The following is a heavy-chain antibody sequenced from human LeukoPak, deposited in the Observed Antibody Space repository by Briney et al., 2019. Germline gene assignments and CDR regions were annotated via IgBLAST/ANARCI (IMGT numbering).Heavy chain of an antibody. J-gene: IGHJ4*02. D-gene: IGHD6-19*01. CDR3: ARGGETASSSGWSMIDY. CDR1: GFTFNTHT. CDR2: ISNDGSTK. Sequence: GTSLRLSCAASGFTFNTHTMHWVSQAPGKGLEGVAVISNDGSTKIYADSVKGRFTISRDNSKNTLYLQLNSLRPEDTAVFYCARGGETASSSGWSMIDYWGQGTLVTVSS. V-gene: IGHV3-30-3*01.